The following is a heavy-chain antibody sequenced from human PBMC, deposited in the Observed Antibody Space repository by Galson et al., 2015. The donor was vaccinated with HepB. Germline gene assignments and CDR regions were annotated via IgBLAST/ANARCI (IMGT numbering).Heavy chain of an antibody. CDR2: IWYDGSNK. CDR3: AGRARHSYCSSTSCYMHYYYYYMDV. Sequence: SLRLSCAASGFTFSSYGMHWVRQAPGKGLEWVAVIWYDGSNKYYADSVKGRFTISRDNSKNTLYLQMNSLRAEDTAVYYCAGRARHSYCSSTSCYMHYYYYYMDVWGKGTTVTVSS. D-gene: IGHD2-2*02. J-gene: IGHJ6*03. V-gene: IGHV3-33*01. CDR1: GFTFSSYG.